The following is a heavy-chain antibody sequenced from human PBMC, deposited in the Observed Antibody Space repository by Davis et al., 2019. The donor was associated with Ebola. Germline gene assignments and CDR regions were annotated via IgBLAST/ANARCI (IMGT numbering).Heavy chain of an antibody. Sequence: GGSLRLSCAASGFTFSSYWMSWVRQAPGKGLEWVANIKQDGSEKYYVDSVKGRFTISRDNAKNSLYLQMNSLRAEDTAVYYCARDNMFEAEILYYYYGMDVWGQGTTVTVSS. V-gene: IGHV3-7*01. CDR2: IKQDGSEK. J-gene: IGHJ6*02. CDR1: GFTFSSYW. D-gene: IGHD3-10*02. CDR3: ARDNMFEAEILYYYYGMDV.